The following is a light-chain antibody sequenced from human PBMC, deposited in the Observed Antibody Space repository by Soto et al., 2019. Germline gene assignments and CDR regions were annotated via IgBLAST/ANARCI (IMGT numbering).Light chain of an antibody. J-gene: IGKJ4*01. V-gene: IGKV3-20*01. CDR2: GAS. CDR1: QSVSSGY. CDR3: QKYGSSPLT. Sequence: EIVVTQSPGTLSLSPGERATLSCRASQSVSSGYLAWYQQKPGQAPRLLIYGASSRATGIPDRFSGSGSGTDFTLTISRLEPEDFAVYYCQKYGSSPLTFGGGTKVEIK.